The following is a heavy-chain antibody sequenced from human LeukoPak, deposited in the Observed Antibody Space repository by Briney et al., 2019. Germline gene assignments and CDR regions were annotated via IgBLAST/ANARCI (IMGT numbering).Heavy chain of an antibody. CDR3: ARDAPITGTTDYFDY. V-gene: IGHV3-30*04. J-gene: IGHJ4*01. Sequence: GRSLRLSCAASGFTFSSYAMHWVRQAPGKGLEWVAVISYDGSNKYYADSVKGRFTISRDNSKNTLYLQMNSLRAEDTAVYYCARDAPITGTTDYFDYWGQEPWSPSPQ. CDR2: ISYDGSNK. D-gene: IGHD1-20*01. CDR1: GFTFSSYA.